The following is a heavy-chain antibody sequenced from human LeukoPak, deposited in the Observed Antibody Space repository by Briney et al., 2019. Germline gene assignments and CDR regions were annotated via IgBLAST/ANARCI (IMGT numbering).Heavy chain of an antibody. CDR3: ATVAGDCSGGRCYLLRFDY. CDR1: GFTFSNYW. CDR2: IKLDGSEK. J-gene: IGHJ4*02. Sequence: GGSLRLSCAASGFTFSNYWMSWVRQAPGKGLEWVANIKLDGSEKDYVDSVKGRFTISRDNAKNSLYLQMNSLRGDDTAVYYCATVAGDCSGGRCYLLRFDYWGQGTLVTVSS. D-gene: IGHD2-15*01. V-gene: IGHV3-7*01.